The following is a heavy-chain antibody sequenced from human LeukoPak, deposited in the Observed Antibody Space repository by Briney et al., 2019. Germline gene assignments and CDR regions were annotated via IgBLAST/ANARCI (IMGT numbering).Heavy chain of an antibody. D-gene: IGHD1-14*01. CDR1: GFTFSTYA. V-gene: IGHV3-23*01. CDR3: AKDHPSGYYFDY. Sequence: GGSLSLSCAASGFTFSTYAMSWVRQAPRKGLELVSAISGSGGSTFNADSVKGRFTISRDNSKNKLFLQMNSLRAEDKAIYYCAKDHPSGYYFDYWGQGTLVTVSS. CDR2: ISGSGGST. J-gene: IGHJ4*02.